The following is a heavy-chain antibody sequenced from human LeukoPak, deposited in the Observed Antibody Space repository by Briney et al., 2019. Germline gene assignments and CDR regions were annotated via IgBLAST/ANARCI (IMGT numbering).Heavy chain of an antibody. V-gene: IGHV3-21*03. CDR3: ATASGSYYSLAY. J-gene: IGHJ4*02. Sequence: GGSLRLSCAASGFTFSSYSMNWVRQAPGKGLEWVSSISSSSSYIYYADSVKGRFTISRDNAKNSLYLQMNSLRAEDTAVYYCATASGSYYSLAYWGQGTLVTVSS. CDR1: GFTFSSYS. D-gene: IGHD1-26*01. CDR2: ISSSSSYI.